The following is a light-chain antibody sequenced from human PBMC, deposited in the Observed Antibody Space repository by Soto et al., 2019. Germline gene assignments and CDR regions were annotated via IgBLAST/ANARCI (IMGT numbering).Light chain of an antibody. CDR3: QKYGSSLLP. V-gene: IGKV3-20*01. Sequence: EIVLTQSPGTLSLSPGERATLSCRASQSVSSSYLAWYQQKPGQAPRLLIYGASSRATGIPDRFSGSGSGKDLPLTISKLDPKDLAVYYCQKYGSSLLPCGQGTRREIK. J-gene: IGKJ5*01. CDR2: GAS. CDR1: QSVSSSY.